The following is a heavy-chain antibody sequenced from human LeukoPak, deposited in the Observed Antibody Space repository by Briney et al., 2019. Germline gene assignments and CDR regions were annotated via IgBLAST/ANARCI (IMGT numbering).Heavy chain of an antibody. J-gene: IGHJ6*02. Sequence: ASVKVSCKVSGYTLTELSMHWVRQAPGKGLEWMGGIIPIFGTANYAQKFQGRVTITADESTSTAYMELSSLRSEDTAVYYCARADPQTGPYYYYGMDVWGQGTTVTVSS. CDR1: GYTLTELS. CDR2: IIPIFGTA. CDR3: ARADPQTGPYYYYGMDV. D-gene: IGHD7-27*01. V-gene: IGHV1-69*13.